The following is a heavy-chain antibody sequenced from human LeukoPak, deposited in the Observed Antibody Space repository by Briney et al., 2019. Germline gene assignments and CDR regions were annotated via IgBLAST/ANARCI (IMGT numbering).Heavy chain of an antibody. V-gene: IGHV5-51*01. CDR1: GYSFPNFW. CDR3: ARHKWVVSFYYGMDV. Sequence: GESLKISCKGSGYSFPNFWIAWVRQMPGKGLEWMGIIYPDDSETRYSPSFQGQVTISADKSTSTAYLQWSGLKASDTAIYFCARHKWVVSFYYGMDVWGQGTTVTVSS. J-gene: IGHJ6*02. D-gene: IGHD2-15*01. CDR2: IYPDDSET.